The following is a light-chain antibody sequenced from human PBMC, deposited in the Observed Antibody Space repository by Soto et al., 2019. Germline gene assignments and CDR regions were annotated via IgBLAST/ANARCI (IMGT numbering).Light chain of an antibody. CDR1: QSVSSN. CDR3: QQYGSSGT. Sequence: EIVMTQSPATLSVSPGERVTLSCRASQSVSSNLAWYQQKPGQAPRLLIYGASNRATGIPDRFRGSGSGTDFTLTISRLEPEDFAVYYCQQYGSSGTFGQGTRLEI. CDR2: GAS. J-gene: IGKJ5*01. V-gene: IGKV3-20*01.